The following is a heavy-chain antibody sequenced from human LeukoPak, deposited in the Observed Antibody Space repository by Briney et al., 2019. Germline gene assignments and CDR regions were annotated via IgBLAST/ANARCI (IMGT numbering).Heavy chain of an antibody. V-gene: IGHV4-30-2*01. J-gene: IGHJ3*02. CDR3: ARHSDYFSAFDI. CDR1: GGSISSGGYS. D-gene: IGHD4-11*01. Sequence: SETLSLTCTVSGGSISSGGYSWSWIRQPPGKGLEWIGYIYHSGSTYYNPSLKSRVTISVDRSKDQFSLKLSSVTAADTAVYYCARHSDYFSAFDIWGQGTMVTVSS. CDR2: IYHSGST.